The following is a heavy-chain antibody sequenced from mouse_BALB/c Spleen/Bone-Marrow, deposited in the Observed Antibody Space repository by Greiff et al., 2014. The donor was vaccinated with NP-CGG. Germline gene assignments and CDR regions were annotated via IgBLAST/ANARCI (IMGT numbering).Heavy chain of an antibody. CDR2: ISTYSGNT. CDR1: GYTFTDYA. Sequence: QVQLQQSGPELVRPGVSVKISCKGSGYTFTDYAMHWVKQSHAKSLEWIGFISTYSGNTNYNQKFRGKATMTVDKSSSTAYMELARLTSEDSAIYYCARSEYGNSYAMDYWGQGTSVTVSS. V-gene: IGHV1-67*01. D-gene: IGHD2-10*02. J-gene: IGHJ4*01. CDR3: ARSEYGNSYAMDY.